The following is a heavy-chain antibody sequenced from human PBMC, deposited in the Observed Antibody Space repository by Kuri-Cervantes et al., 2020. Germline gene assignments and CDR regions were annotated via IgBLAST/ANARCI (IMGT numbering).Heavy chain of an antibody. CDR2: INAGNGNT. CDR1: GYTFTSYA. V-gene: IGHV1-3*01. Sequence: ASVKVSCKASGYTFTSYARHWVRQAPGQRLEWMGWINAGNGNTKYSQKFQGRVTITRDTSASTAYLELSSLRSQDTAVYYCARGAHGQLPRGFDSWGQGTLVTVSS. D-gene: IGHD1-1*01. J-gene: IGHJ5*01. CDR3: ARGAHGQLPRGFDS.